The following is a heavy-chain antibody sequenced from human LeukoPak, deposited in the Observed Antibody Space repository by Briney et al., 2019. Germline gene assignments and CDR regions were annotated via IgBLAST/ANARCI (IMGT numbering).Heavy chain of an antibody. CDR1: GFTFSSYA. CDR2: ISYDGSNK. J-gene: IGHJ5*02. CDR3: ARDVADPIAVAGNNWFDP. Sequence: GGSLRLSCAASGFTFSSYAMHWVRQAPGKGLEWVAVISYDGSNKYYADSVKGRFTISRDNSKNTLYLQMSSLRAEDTAVYYCARDVADPIAVAGNNWFDPWGQGTLVTVSS. D-gene: IGHD6-19*01. V-gene: IGHV3-30-3*01.